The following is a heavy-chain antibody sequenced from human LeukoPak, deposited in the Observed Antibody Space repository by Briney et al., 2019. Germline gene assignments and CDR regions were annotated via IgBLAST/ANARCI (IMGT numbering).Heavy chain of an antibody. CDR2: IYYSGST. V-gene: IGHV4-59*12. D-gene: IGHD4-17*01. J-gene: IGHJ4*02. Sequence: SETLSLTCTVSGGSISSYYWSWIRQPPGKGLEWIGYIYYSGSTNYNPSLKSRVTISVDTSKNQFSLKLSSVTAADTAVYYCAKDVSGGGDYVNWGQGTLVTVSS. CDR1: GGSISSYY. CDR3: AKDVSGGGDYVN.